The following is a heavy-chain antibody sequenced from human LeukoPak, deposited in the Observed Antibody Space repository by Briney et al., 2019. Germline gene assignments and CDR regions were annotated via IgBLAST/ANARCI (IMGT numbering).Heavy chain of an antibody. D-gene: IGHD3-22*01. J-gene: IGHJ4*02. Sequence: GGSLRLSCAASGFTFSSYAMSWVRQAPGKGLEWVSAISGSGDSTYYSDSVKGRFTISRDNSKNTLYVQMNSLRADDTAVYYCARPLVSDYYDSSGYWGYWGQGTLVTVSS. V-gene: IGHV3-23*01. CDR2: ISGSGDST. CDR1: GFTFSSYA. CDR3: ARPLVSDYYDSSGYWGY.